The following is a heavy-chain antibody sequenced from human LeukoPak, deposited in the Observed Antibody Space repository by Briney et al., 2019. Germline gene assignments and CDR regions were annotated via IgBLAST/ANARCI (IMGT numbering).Heavy chain of an antibody. Sequence: GRSLRLSCAASGFTFSSYGMQWVRQAPGKGLEWVAVISYDGSNKKYADSVKGRFTISRDNSKNTLYLQMNSLRAEDTAVYYCAKEEEDYVSGGMDVWGQGTTVTVSS. CDR3: AKEEEDYVSGGMDV. D-gene: IGHD3-16*01. CDR1: GFTFSSYG. CDR2: ISYDGSNK. J-gene: IGHJ6*02. V-gene: IGHV3-30*18.